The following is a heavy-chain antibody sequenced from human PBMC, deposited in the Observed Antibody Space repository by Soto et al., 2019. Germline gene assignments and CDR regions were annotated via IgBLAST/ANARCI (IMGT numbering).Heavy chain of an antibody. CDR1: GYTFTSYA. D-gene: IGHD3-10*01. V-gene: IGHV1-3*01. J-gene: IGHJ4*02. CDR2: INAGNGNT. CDR3: ARDLAFGLSVY. Sequence: QVQLVQSGAEVKKPGASVKVSCKASGYTFTSYAMQWVRQAPGQRLEWMGWINAGNGNTKYSQKFQGRVTITRDTSASTAYMELSSLRSEDTAVYYCARDLAFGLSVYWGQGTLVTVSS.